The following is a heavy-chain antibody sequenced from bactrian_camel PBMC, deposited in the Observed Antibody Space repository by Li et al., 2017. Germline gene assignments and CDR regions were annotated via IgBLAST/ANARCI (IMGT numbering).Heavy chain of an antibody. J-gene: IGHJ4*01. CDR2: IYPAAGSA. V-gene: IGHV3S54*01. Sequence: HVQLVESGGGSVQSGGSLRLSCVASAYTYGLNCMAWFRQSPGKERERVATIYPAAGSAWHADSVKGRFTVSTDNAKSTLFLQMSSLKPEDTAMYYCATVRCDILAAGYGIVGEYYGQGTQVTVS. CDR1: AYTYGLNC. D-gene: IGHD1*01. CDR3: ATVRCDILAAGYGIVGEY.